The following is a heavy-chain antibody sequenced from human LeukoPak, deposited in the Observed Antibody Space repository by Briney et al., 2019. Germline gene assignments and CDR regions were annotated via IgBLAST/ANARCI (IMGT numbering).Heavy chain of an antibody. Sequence: GGSLRLSCAGSGYSFSNYEMNWVRQAPGRGLEWVAYIWSSGSGTHYADSVKDRFTISRDNGKNSLYLQMNSLRAEDTAVYYCAIERSSCEGDSSDYWGQGTLVTVSS. CDR1: GYSFSNYE. J-gene: IGHJ4*02. V-gene: IGHV3-48*03. D-gene: IGHD2-21*01. CDR3: AIERSSCEGDSSDY. CDR2: IWSSGSGT.